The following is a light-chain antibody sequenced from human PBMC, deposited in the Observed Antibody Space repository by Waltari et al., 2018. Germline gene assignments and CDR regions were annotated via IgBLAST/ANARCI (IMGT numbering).Light chain of an antibody. Sequence: SALTPPASVSGSPGQSITTSCTGTSGDDGSNPLVSWYQQHPGKAPKLMIYEGSKRPSGVSNRFSGSKSGNTASLTISGLQAEDEADYYCCSYAGSSWVFGGGTKLTVL. CDR1: SGDDGSNPL. V-gene: IGLV2-23*01. CDR2: EGS. CDR3: CSYAGSSWV. J-gene: IGLJ3*02.